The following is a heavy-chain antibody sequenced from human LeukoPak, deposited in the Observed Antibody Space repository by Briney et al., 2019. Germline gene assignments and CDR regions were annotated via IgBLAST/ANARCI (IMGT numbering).Heavy chain of an antibody. V-gene: IGHV1-8*01. Sequence: GASVKVSCKASGYTFSSYDINWVRQATGQGLEWMGWMNPNSGNTGYAQKFQGRVTMTRNTSISTAYMELSSLRSEVTAVYYCARAPPPNLFWSGYYTYYYYYMDVWGKGTTVTVSS. CDR1: GYTFSSYD. D-gene: IGHD3-3*01. CDR3: ARAPPPNLFWSGYYTYYYYYMDV. J-gene: IGHJ6*03. CDR2: MNPNSGNT.